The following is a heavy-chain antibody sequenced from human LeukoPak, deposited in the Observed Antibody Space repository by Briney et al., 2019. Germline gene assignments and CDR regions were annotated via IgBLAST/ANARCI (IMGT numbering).Heavy chain of an antibody. V-gene: IGHV1-8*01. Sequence: ASVKVSCKASGYTFTSYDINWVRQATGQGLEWMGWMNPNSGNTGYAQKFQGRVTMTRNTSISTAYMELSSLRSEDTAVYYCARGREDDYVLDHWGQGTLVTVSS. CDR2: MNPNSGNT. D-gene: IGHD3-16*01. CDR1: GYTFTSYD. CDR3: ARGREDDYVLDH. J-gene: IGHJ5*02.